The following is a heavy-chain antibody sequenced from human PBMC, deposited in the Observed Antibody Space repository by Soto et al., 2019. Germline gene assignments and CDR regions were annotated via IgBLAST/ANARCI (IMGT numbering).Heavy chain of an antibody. J-gene: IGHJ4*02. Sequence: QVQLAQSGPEVKKPGASVKVSCKASRDTLTGSYLHWVRQAPGQGLEWLGWINPNNGDTNYAQKFRGWVTMTRDASNNTVYMELTRLTSADTAVYYCTRMVVPTTYFHSWGQGTLVTVSS. D-gene: IGHD3-22*01. CDR1: RDTLTGSY. CDR2: INPNNGDT. CDR3: TRMVVPTTYFHS. V-gene: IGHV1-2*04.